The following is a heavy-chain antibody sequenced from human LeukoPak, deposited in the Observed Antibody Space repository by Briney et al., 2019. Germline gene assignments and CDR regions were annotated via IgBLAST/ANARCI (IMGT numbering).Heavy chain of an antibody. J-gene: IGHJ6*02. CDR1: GGSISRYY. CDR3: ARDRGYSGYDYYAMDV. CDR2: IYYIGDT. Sequence: SETLSLTCTVSGGSISRYYWNWIRQPPGKGLEWIGYIYYIGDTNYTPSLKSRVTISVDTSKTQFSLKLTSVTAADTAVYYCARDRGYSGYDYYAMDVWGQGTTVTVSS. V-gene: IGHV4-59*01. D-gene: IGHD5-12*01.